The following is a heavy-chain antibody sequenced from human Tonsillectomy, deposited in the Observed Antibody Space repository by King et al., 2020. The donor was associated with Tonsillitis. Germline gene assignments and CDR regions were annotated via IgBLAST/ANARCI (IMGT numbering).Heavy chain of an antibody. CDR1: GFDFGGSA. D-gene: IGHD2-21*01. CDR2: IRSKASNHAT. CDR3: TRPCWDYCDRPNSMDV. Sequence: VQLVESGGGLVQPGGSLRLSCAASGFDFGGSAIHWVRQASGKGLDWVGRIRSKASNHATAYGAPVKGRFTISRDDSKTTAYLEMNSLQTEDTAVYYCTRPCWDYCDRPNSMDVWGQGTTVIVS. J-gene: IGHJ6*02. V-gene: IGHV3-73*01.